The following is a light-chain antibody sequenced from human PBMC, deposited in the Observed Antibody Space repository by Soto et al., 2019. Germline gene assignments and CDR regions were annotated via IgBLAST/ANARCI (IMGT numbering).Light chain of an antibody. CDR1: QSVSSD. CDR3: QHLNYLPSWT. V-gene: IGKV3-15*01. CDR2: GAS. Sequence: EKVMKQSPATLSVSPGERATFSCRASQSVSSDLAWYHQKPGQSPRLLIYGASTRATGITARFSGSGSETEFNPKTRGPQFDFFSLYYCQHLNYLPSWT. J-gene: IGKJ1*01.